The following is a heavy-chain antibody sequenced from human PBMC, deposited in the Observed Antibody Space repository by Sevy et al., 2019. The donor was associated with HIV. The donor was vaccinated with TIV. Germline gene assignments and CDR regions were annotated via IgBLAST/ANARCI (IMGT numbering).Heavy chain of an antibody. D-gene: IGHD2-2*01. CDR1: GFTVSSNY. J-gene: IGHJ4*02. V-gene: IGHV3-53*01. CDR3: ARDGGCSSTACVLYCDY. Sequence: GSLRLSCAASGFTVSSNYMSWVRQAPGKGLEWVSVIYSGGSTYYADSVKGRFTISRDNSKNTRYLQMNSLRADDTAVYYCARDGGCSSTACVLYCDYWGQGTLVTVSS. CDR2: IYSGGST.